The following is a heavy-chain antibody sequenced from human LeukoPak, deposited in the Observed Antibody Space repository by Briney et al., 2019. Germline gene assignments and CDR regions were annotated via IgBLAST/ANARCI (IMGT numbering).Heavy chain of an antibody. Sequence: ASVKVSCKASGGTFSSYAISWVRQAPGQGLEWMGGIIPIFGTANYAQKFQGGVTITTDESTSTAYMELSSLRSEDTAVYYCATHPQGYFDYWGQGTLVTVSS. CDR2: IIPIFGTA. CDR3: ATHPQGYFDY. V-gene: IGHV1-69*05. CDR1: GGTFSSYA. J-gene: IGHJ4*02.